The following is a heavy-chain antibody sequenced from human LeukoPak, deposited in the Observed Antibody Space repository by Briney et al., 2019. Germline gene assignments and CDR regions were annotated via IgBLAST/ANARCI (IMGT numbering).Heavy chain of an antibody. CDR1: GFTFSSYS. D-gene: IGHD3-9*01. J-gene: IGHJ6*02. V-gene: IGHV3-21*01. CDR2: ISSSSSYI. Sequence: PGGSLRLSCAASGFTFSSYSMNWVRQAPGKGLEWVSSISSSSSYIYYADSVKGRFTISRDNAKNSLYLQMNSLRAEDTAVYYCARVMASDYDILTGYYTEVYYGMDVWGQGTTVTVSS. CDR3: ARVMASDYDILTGYYTEVYYGMDV.